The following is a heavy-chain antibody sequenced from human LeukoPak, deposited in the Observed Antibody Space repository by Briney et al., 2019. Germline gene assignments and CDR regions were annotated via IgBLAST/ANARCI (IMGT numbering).Heavy chain of an antibody. V-gene: IGHV3-48*03. CDR2: ISGGGSTI. CDR3: ARDQTVSGAFDC. Sequence: GASLRLSCAASGFTFSTYEMNWVRQAPGKGLEWVSYISGGGSTIYYADFVQGRFTISRDNAKNSLYLQIDSLRAEDTAVYYCARDQTVSGAFDCWGQGTLVTVS. CDR1: GFTFSTYE. J-gene: IGHJ4*02. D-gene: IGHD6-19*01.